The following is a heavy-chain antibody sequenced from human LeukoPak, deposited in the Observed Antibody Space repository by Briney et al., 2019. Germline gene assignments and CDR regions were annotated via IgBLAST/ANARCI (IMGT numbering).Heavy chain of an antibody. J-gene: IGHJ4*02. CDR1: WFPLSGHY. V-gene: IGHV3-11*04. Sequence: GGAPGLSCAAPWFPLSGHYMDWGRPAPREGRGGGLYICRSGSTIYYADSVQGRFTISRDNAKNSLYLQMNSLRAEDTAVYYCANTPGSYYYDSSGYYYASYWGQGTLVTVSS. CDR2: ICRSGSTI. CDR3: ANTPGSYYYDSSGYYYASY. D-gene: IGHD3-22*01.